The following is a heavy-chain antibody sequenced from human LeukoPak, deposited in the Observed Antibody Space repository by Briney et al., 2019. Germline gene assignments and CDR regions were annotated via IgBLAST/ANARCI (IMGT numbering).Heavy chain of an antibody. CDR3: AKDRRDYCSSTSCYELGY. CDR1: GFTFSSYG. J-gene: IGHJ4*02. Sequence: PGGSLRLSCAASGFTFSSYGMHWVRQAPGKGLEWVAFIRYDGSNKYYADSVKGRFTISRDNSKNTLYLQMNSLRAEDTAVYYCAKDRRDYCSSTSCYELGYWGQGTLVTVSS. D-gene: IGHD2-2*01. V-gene: IGHV3-30*02. CDR2: IRYDGSNK.